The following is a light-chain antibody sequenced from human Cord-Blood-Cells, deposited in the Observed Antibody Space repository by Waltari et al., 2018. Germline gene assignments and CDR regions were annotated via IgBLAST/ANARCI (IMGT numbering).Light chain of an antibody. J-gene: IGKJ2*01. CDR1: QSVLYSSNTKNY. CDR2: WAS. V-gene: IGKV4-1*01. Sequence: DIVMTQSPDSLAVSLGERATINCKSSQSVLYSSNTKNYLTWYQQKPGQPPKLLIYWASTRESGGPDRFSGSGSGTDFTLAISSLQAEDVAVYYCQQYYSTPYTFGQGTKLEIK. CDR3: QQYYSTPYT.